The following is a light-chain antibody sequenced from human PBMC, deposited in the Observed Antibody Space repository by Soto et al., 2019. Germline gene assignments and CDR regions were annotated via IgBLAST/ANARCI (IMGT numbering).Light chain of an antibody. Sequence: DIVMTQSPLSLPVTPGGPASISCMSSQSLLHSNGYNYLDWYLQKPGQSPQLLIYLVSVRASGVPDRFSGSGSGTDFTLRISRVEAEDVGVYYCMQSLQSPWTCGQGTKVDIK. J-gene: IGKJ1*01. CDR2: LVS. V-gene: IGKV2-28*01. CDR3: MQSLQSPWT. CDR1: QSLLHSNGYNY.